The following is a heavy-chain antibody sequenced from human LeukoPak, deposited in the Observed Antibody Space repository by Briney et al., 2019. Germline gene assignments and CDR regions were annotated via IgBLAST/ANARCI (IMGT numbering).Heavy chain of an antibody. CDR3: ASPLYNSWDWFDP. CDR1: GDSITSGAYY. CDR2: IYFNGGST. V-gene: IGHV4-39*01. D-gene: IGHD1-1*01. Sequence: SETLSLTCTVTGDSITSGAYYWGWIRQAPGKGLEWIGSIYFNGGSTYYNPSLKSRATISIDASNNQFSLNLRSLTAADTAVYYCASPLYNSWDWFDPWGPGTLVTVSS. J-gene: IGHJ5*02.